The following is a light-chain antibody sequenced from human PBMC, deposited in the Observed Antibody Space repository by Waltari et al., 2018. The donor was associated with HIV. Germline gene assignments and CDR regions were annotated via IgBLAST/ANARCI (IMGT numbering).Light chain of an antibody. Sequence: DIQMTQSPSTLSAAVGDRVTITCRASQSIRSWLAWYQQKPGKAPKLLFYKASSLESGVPSRFSGSGSGTEFTLTISSLQPDAFATYYCQQYNSYPITFGQGTRLEIK. CDR3: QQYNSYPIT. V-gene: IGKV1-5*03. CDR1: QSIRSW. J-gene: IGKJ5*01. CDR2: KAS.